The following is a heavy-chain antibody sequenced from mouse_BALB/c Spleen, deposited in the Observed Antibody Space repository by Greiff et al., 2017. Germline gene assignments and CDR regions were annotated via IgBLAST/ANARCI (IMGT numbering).Heavy chain of an antibody. D-gene: IGHD6-2*01. CDR3: AKGLDDYAMDY. Sequence: EVQGVESGPGLVKPSQSLSLTCTVTGYSITSDYAWNWIRQFPGNKLEWMGYISYSGSTSYNPSLKSRISITRDTSKNQFFLQLNSVTTEDTATYYCAKGLDDYAMDYWGQGTSVTVSS. CDR1: GYSITSDYA. J-gene: IGHJ4*01. CDR2: ISYSGST. V-gene: IGHV3-2*02.